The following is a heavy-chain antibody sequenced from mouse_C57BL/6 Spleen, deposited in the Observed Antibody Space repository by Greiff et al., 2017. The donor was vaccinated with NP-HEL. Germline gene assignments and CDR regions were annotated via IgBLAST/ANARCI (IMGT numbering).Heavy chain of an antibody. CDR2: ISGGGGNT. CDR1: GFTFSSYT. V-gene: IGHV5-9*01. J-gene: IGHJ4*01. Sequence: EVKLMESGGGLVKPGGSLKLSCAASGFTFSSYTMSWVRQTPEKRLEWVATISGGGGNTYYPDSVKGRFTISRDNAKNTLYLQMSSLRSEDTALYYCARHSDGYAMDYWGQGTSVTVSS. CDR3: ARHSDGYAMDY. D-gene: IGHD2-3*01.